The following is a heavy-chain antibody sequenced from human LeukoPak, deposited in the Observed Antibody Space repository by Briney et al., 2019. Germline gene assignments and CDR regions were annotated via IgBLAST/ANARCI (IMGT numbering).Heavy chain of an antibody. V-gene: IGHV4-59*01. CDR2: IYYSGST. CDR3: ARGQYYYDSSGYRVGSWFDP. D-gene: IGHD3-22*01. Sequence: PSETLSLTCTVSGGSISSYYWSWIRQPPGKGLEWIGYIYYSGSTNYNPSLKSRVTISVDTFKNQFSLKLSSVTAADTAVYYCARGQYYYDSSGYRVGSWFDPWGQGTLVTVSS. CDR1: GGSISSYY. J-gene: IGHJ5*02.